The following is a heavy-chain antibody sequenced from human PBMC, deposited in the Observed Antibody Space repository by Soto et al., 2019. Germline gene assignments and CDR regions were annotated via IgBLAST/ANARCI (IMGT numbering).Heavy chain of an antibody. V-gene: IGHV3-30*19. J-gene: IGHJ3*02. D-gene: IGHD3-16*01. CDR1: GFTFSNYG. CDR3: VRDDDGGRNAFDI. CDR2: ISRDGSKQ. Sequence: QEHLVESGGGVVQPERSLRLSCVASGFTFSNYGMHWVRQVPGKGLEWVSLISRDGSKQFYTDSVKGRFTISRDNSKNLLSLQMNNLRVEDTAVYYCVRDDDGGRNAFDIWGQGTMVTVSS.